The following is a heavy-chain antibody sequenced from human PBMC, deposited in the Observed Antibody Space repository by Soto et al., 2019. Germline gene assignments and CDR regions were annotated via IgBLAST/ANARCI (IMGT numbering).Heavy chain of an antibody. J-gene: IGHJ6*02. CDR3: AADPGTSYYYYYGMDV. D-gene: IGHD1-7*01. CDR2: IVVGSGNT. Sequence: ASVKVSCKASGFTFTSSAVQWVRQARGQRLEWIGWIVVGSGNTNYAQKFQERVTITRDMSTSTAYMELSSLRSEDTAVYYCAADPGTSYYYYYGMDVWGQGTTVTVSS. V-gene: IGHV1-58*01. CDR1: GFTFTSSA.